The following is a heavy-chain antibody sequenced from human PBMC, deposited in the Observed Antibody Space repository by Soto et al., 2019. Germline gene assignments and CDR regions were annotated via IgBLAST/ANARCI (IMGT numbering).Heavy chain of an antibody. V-gene: IGHV4-61*01. CDR1: GGSVSSGSYY. CDR3: ARGGGVTATFDY. CDR2: IYYSGGT. Sequence: SETLSLTCTVSGGSVSSGSYYWSWIRQPPGKGLEWIGYIYYSGGTNYNPSLKSRVTISVDTSKNQLSLKLSSVTAADTAVYYCARGGGVTATFDYWGQGTLVTVSS. J-gene: IGHJ4*02. D-gene: IGHD5-18*01.